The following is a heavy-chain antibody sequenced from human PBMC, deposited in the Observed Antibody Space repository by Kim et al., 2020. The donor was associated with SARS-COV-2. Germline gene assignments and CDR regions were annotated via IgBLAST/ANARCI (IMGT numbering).Heavy chain of an antibody. J-gene: IGHJ4*02. CDR3: ARTRGEYYFDH. Sequence: SPNYAQKFQGRVTMTRDRSTSTVYMELSSLRSEDTAVYYCARTRGEYYFDHWGQGTLVTVSS. CDR2: SP. V-gene: IGHV1-46*01. D-gene: IGHD3-16*01.